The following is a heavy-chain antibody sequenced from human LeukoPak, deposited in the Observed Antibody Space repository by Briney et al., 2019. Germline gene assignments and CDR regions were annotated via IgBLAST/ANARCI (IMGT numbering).Heavy chain of an antibody. CDR2: ISDSGGST. CDR3: AKRGVVIRVILVGFHKEAYYFES. J-gene: IGHJ4*02. D-gene: IGHD3/OR15-3a*01. V-gene: IGHV3-23*01. Sequence: GGSLRLSCAVSGITLSNYGMSWVRQAPGKGLGWVAGISDSGGSTKYAGSVKGRFTIARDNRKNTLYLQMNSLRAEDTAVYFCAKRGVVIRVILVGFHKEAYYFESWGQGALVTVSS. CDR1: GITLSNYG.